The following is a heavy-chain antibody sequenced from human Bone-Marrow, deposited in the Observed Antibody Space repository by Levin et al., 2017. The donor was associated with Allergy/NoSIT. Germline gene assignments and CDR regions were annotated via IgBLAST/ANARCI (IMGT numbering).Heavy chain of an antibody. CDR2: ISGNGGST. D-gene: IGHD3-22*01. CDR3: ANNFYYDSSGFFDY. J-gene: IGHJ4*02. V-gene: IGHV3-23*01. Sequence: GGSLRLSCVGSGFTFFSHAMSWVRQAPGKGLEWVSTISGNGGSTYYADSVKGRFTISRDNSKNTVYLQMISLRGDDTAVYFCANNFYYDSSGFFDYWGQGILVSVSS. CDR1: GFTFFSHA.